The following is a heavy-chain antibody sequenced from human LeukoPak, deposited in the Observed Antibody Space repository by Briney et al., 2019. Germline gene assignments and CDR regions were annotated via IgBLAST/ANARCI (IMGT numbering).Heavy chain of an antibody. CDR3: ARQAGGYYDSSGYRDFDY. CDR2: IYYSGST. D-gene: IGHD3-22*01. Sequence: PSETLSLTCTVSGGSISSSSYYWRWIRQPPGKGLEWIGSIYYSGSTYYNPSLKSRVTISVDTSKNQFSLKLSSVTAADTAVYYCARQAGGYYDSSGYRDFDYWGQGTLVTVSS. CDR1: GGSISSSSYY. J-gene: IGHJ4*02. V-gene: IGHV4-39*01.